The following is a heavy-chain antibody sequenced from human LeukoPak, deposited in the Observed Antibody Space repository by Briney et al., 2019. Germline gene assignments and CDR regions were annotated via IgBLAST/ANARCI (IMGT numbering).Heavy chain of an antibody. V-gene: IGHV4-61*02. CDR1: GGSISSGSYY. CDR2: IYTSGST. J-gene: IGHJ4*02. Sequence: SETLSLTCTVSGGSISSGSYYWSWIRQPAGKGLEWIGRIYTSGSTNYNPSLKSRVTISVDTSKNQFSLKLSSVTAADTAVYYCASWEQWLEAFDYWGQGTLVTVSS. D-gene: IGHD6-19*01. CDR3: ASWEQWLEAFDY.